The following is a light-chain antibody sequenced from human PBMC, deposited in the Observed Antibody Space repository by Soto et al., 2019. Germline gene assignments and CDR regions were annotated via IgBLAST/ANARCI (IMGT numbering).Light chain of an antibody. Sequence: DIQMTQSPSSLSASVGDRVTITFLASQDISNYLAWYQQKPGKVPKLLIYAASTLQSGVPSRFSGSGSGTDFTLTISSLQPEDVAIYYCQKYKNAPWTFGQGTKVDIK. CDR2: AAS. CDR1: QDISNY. CDR3: QKYKNAPWT. J-gene: IGKJ1*01. V-gene: IGKV1-27*01.